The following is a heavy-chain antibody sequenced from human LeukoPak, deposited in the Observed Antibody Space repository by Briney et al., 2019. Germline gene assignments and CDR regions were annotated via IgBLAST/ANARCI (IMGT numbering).Heavy chain of an antibody. D-gene: IGHD5-24*01. CDR1: GGSISSGDYY. CDR3: VTLDGYNWVDY. CDR2: IFYSGST. Sequence: TSQTLSLTCTVSGGSISSGDYYWSWIRQPPGKGLEWIGNIFYSGSTKYSSSLKSRVTISVDTSKNQFSLKMTSVTAADTAVYYCVTLDGYNWVDYWGQGTLVTVSS. J-gene: IGHJ4*02. V-gene: IGHV4-30-4*08.